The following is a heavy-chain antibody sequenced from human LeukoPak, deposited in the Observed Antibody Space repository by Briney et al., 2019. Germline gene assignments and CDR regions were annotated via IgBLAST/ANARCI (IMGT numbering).Heavy chain of an antibody. Sequence: GASVKVSCKASGYTFTRYAMNWVRQAPGQGLEWMGWINTNTGNPTYAQGFTGRFIFSLDTSVSTAYLQISSLKAEDTAVYYCARTPFPHCSGTGCYSDFWGQGTLVTVSS. CDR1: GYTFTRYA. J-gene: IGHJ4*02. D-gene: IGHD2-2*01. CDR3: ARTPFPHCSGTGCYSDF. CDR2: INTNTGNP. V-gene: IGHV7-4-1*02.